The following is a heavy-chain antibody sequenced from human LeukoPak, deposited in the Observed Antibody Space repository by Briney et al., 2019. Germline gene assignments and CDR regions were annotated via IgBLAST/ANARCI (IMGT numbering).Heavy chain of an antibody. CDR3: ARDLSVSYYYDSSGYAFDI. CDR2: INSDGSST. V-gene: IGHV3-74*01. D-gene: IGHD3-22*01. J-gene: IGHJ3*02. Sequence: GGSLRLSCAASGFTFSSYWMHWVRQAPGKGLVWVSRINSDGSSTSYADSVKGRFTISRDNAKNTLYLQMNSLRDEDTAVYYCARDLSVSYYYDSSGYAFDIWGQGTMVTVSS. CDR1: GFTFSSYW.